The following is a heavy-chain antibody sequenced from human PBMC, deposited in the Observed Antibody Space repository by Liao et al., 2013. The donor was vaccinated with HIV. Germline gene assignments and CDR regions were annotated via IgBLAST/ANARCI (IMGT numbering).Heavy chain of an antibody. J-gene: IGHJ2*01. CDR3: ARSSGSYFFRTQYWYFDL. CDR1: GGSFSGYY. V-gene: IGHV4-34*01. D-gene: IGHD1-26*01. CDR2: INHSGST. Sequence: QVQLQQWGAGLLKPSETLSLTCAVYGGSFSGYYWSWIRQPPGKGLEWIGEINHSGSTNYNPSLKSRVTISVDTSKNQFSLKLSSVTAADTAVYYCARSSGSYFFRTQYWYFDLWGRGTLVTVSS.